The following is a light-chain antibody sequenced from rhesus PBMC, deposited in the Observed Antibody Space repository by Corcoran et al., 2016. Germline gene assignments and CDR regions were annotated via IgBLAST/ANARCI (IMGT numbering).Light chain of an antibody. CDR1: QNIYSH. V-gene: IGKV1-44*03. J-gene: IGKJ1*01. CDR3: QHYYNFPRT. Sequence: DIQMTQSPSALSASVGDRVTISCRASQNIYSHLAWYQQQPRKTPNLLIYATSTLQTGIPSRFSGSRSGTEFTLTISSLQPEDSATYYCQHYYNFPRTFGQGNKVEVK. CDR2: ATS.